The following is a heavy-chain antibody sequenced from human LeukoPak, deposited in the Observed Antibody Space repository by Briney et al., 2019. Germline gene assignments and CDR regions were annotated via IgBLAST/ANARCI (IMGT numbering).Heavy chain of an antibody. Sequence: SETLSLTCTVSGGSISSSSYYWGWIRQPPGKGLEWIGSMYYSGSTYYNPSLKSRVTISVDTSKNQFSLKLSSVTAADTAVYYFANHEDMRTTLTPFDNWGQGTLSPSPQ. D-gene: IGHD4-17*01. J-gene: IGHJ4*02. CDR1: GGSISSSSYY. CDR2: MYYSGST. V-gene: IGHV4-39*01. CDR3: ANHEDMRTTLTPFDN.